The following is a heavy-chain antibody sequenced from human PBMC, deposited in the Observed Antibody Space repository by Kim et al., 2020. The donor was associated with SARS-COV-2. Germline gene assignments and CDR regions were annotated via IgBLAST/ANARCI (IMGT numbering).Heavy chain of an antibody. D-gene: IGHD6-13*01. V-gene: IGHV4-4*02. CDR3: ARARAAGTPIYYFDY. Sequence: SETLSLTCAVSGGSISSSNWWSWVRQPPGKGLEWIGEIYHSGSINYNPSLKSRVTISVDKSKNQFSLKLSSVTAADTAVYYCARARAAGTPIYYFDYWGQGTLVTVSS. CDR2: IYHSGSI. J-gene: IGHJ4*02. CDR1: GGSISSSNW.